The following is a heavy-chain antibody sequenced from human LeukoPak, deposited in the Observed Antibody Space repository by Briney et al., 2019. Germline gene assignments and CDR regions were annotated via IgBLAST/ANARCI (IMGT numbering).Heavy chain of an antibody. V-gene: IGHV3-7*01. J-gene: IGHJ6*03. CDR2: IKQDGSEK. D-gene: IGHD6-13*01. Sequence: PGGSLRLSCAASGFTFSSYWMSWVRQAPGKGLEWVANIKQDGSEKYYVDSVKGRFTISRDNAKNSLYLQMNSLRAEDTAVYYCARGRSGYSSSWYTDYYYYYMDVWGKGTTVTVSS. CDR3: ARGRSGYSSSWYTDYYYYYMDV. CDR1: GFTFSSYW.